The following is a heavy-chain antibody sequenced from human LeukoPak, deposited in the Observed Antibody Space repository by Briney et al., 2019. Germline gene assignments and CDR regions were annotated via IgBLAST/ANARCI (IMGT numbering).Heavy chain of an antibody. CDR2: LSGSGDTT. D-gene: IGHD1-26*01. CDR1: GFAFRSFD. CDR3: AEAGIVGRTFRIDY. J-gene: IGHJ4*02. Sequence: GGSLRLSCAASGFAFRSFDMSWVRQAPGKGLEWVSSLSGSGDTTYYADSVQGRFTISRDNAKNTLYLQMNSLRAEDTAIYYCAEAGIVGRTFRIDYWGQGTLVTVSS. V-gene: IGHV3-23*01.